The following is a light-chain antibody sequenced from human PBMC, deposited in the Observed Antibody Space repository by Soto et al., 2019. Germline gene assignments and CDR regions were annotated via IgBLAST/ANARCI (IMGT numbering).Light chain of an antibody. Sequence: SALTQPPSASGTPGQRVTISCSGSSSNIGSNTVNWYQQLPGTAPKLLIYSNNQRPSGVPDRFSGSKSGTSASLAISGLQSEDEADYYCEAWDDSLNCYHVFGTGTKVTVL. CDR2: SNN. CDR1: SSNIGSNT. CDR3: EAWDDSLNCYHV. J-gene: IGLJ1*01. V-gene: IGLV1-44*01.